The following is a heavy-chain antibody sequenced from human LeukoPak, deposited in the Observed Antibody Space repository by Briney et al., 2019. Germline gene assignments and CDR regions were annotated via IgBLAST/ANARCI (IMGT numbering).Heavy chain of an antibody. V-gene: IGHV3-48*02. J-gene: IGHJ4*02. CDR3: ARDNPIVGATITLDY. D-gene: IGHD1-26*01. CDR2: ISSSSSTI. Sequence: GGSLRLSCAASGFAFSSYSMIWVRQAPGKGLEWISYISSSSSTIYYADSVKGRFTISRDNAKNSLYLQMNSLRDEDTAVYYCARDNPIVGATITLDYWGQGALVTVSS. CDR1: GFAFSSYS.